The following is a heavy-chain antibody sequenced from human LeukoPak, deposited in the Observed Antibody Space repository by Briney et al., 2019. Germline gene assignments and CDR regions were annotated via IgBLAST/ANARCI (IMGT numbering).Heavy chain of an antibody. J-gene: IGHJ6*03. CDR2: IIPIFGTA. CDR1: GGTFSSYT. D-gene: IGHD2-2*01. Sequence: SVKVSCKASGGTFSSYTISWVRQAPGQGLEWMGGIIPIFGTANYAQKFQGRVTITTDESTSTAYMELSSLRSEDTAVYYCARGYCSSTSCYDYMDVWGKGTTVTVSS. V-gene: IGHV1-69*05. CDR3: ARGYCSSTSCYDYMDV.